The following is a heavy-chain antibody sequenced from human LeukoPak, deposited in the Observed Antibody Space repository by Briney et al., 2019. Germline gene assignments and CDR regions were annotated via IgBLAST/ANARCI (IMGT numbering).Heavy chain of an antibody. Sequence: ASVTVSCTASGYIFTDFYMHWVRQAPGQGLEWMGWINPNNGDTNYAQKFQGRVTMTRDTSITTAYMQLTSLKSDDTASYYCARDPRDGYNCPFDYWGQGTLVTVSS. J-gene: IGHJ4*02. CDR2: INPNNGDT. V-gene: IGHV1-2*02. D-gene: IGHD5-24*01. CDR3: ARDPRDGYNCPFDY. CDR1: GYIFTDFY.